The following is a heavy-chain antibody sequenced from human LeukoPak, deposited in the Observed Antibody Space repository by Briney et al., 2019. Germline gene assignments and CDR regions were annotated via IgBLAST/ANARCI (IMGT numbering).Heavy chain of an antibody. D-gene: IGHD2-8*02. J-gene: IGHJ4*02. V-gene: IGHV3-11*04. CDR2: ISSSGGTI. CDR1: GFTFSDYY. Sequence: GGSLRLSCAASGFTFSDYYMTWIRQAPGQGPEWISCISSSGGTIFYADSVKGRFTISRDNGKNSLYLQMNSLRAEDTAVYYCATGPSGYFFSYWGQGTLVTVSS. CDR3: ATGPSGYFFSY.